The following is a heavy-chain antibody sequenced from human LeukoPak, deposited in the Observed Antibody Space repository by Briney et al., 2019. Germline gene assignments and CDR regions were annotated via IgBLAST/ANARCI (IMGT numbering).Heavy chain of an antibody. D-gene: IGHD5-18*01. CDR1: GVSISTYY. CDR2: MYIGGTR. Sequence: SETLSLTCSVSGVSISTYYWTWLRHPAGKGLEWIGRMYIGGTRNYNPSLKSRVIMSIDTSKNRFSLKLSSVTAADTAVYYCARDLPRENSYGYGFWFDPWGQGTLVTVSS. CDR3: ARDLPRENSYGYGFWFDP. J-gene: IGHJ5*02. V-gene: IGHV4-4*07.